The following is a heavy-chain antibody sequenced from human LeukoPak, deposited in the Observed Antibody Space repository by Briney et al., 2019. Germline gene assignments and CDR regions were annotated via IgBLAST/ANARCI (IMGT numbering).Heavy chain of an antibody. CDR2: INPSGGST. V-gene: IGHV1-46*01. J-gene: IGHJ6*03. Sequence: ASVKVSCKASGDTFSSYAISWVRQAPGQGLEWMGIINPSGGSTSYAQKFQGRVTMTRDMSTSTVYMELSSLRSEDTAVYYCARGRDDFWSGHYYYYMDVWGKGTTVTVSS. CDR1: GDTFSSYA. D-gene: IGHD3-3*01. CDR3: ARGRDDFWSGHYYYYMDV.